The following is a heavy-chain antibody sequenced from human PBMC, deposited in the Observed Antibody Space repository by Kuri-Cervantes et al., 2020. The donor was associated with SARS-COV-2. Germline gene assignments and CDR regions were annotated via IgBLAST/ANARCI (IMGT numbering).Heavy chain of an antibody. J-gene: IGHJ6*02. CDR3: ARGDCSGGSCYGMDV. CDR1: GGSISSYY. D-gene: IGHD2-15*01. CDR2: IYYSGST. Sequence: GSLRLSCTVSGGSISSYYWSWIRQPPGKGLEWIGCIYYSGSTNYNPSLKSRVTISVDTSKNQFSLKLSSVTAADTAVYYCARGDCSGGSCYGMDVWGQGTTVTVSS. V-gene: IGHV4-59*01.